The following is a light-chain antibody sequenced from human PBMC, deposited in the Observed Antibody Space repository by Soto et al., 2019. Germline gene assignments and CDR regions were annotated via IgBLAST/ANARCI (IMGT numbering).Light chain of an antibody. CDR2: DVS. J-gene: IGKJ2*01. CDR3: QQYEDSVLYT. V-gene: IGKV3-20*01. CDR1: QSVRSSF. Sequence: EIVCTQSPGTLTLSPWERATLSCRASQSVRSSFFAWYQQKPGQAPRLHIYDVSIRATGTPDRFSGRGSVTDFTLTINRLEPEDFAMYYCQQYEDSVLYTFGQGTKLEI.